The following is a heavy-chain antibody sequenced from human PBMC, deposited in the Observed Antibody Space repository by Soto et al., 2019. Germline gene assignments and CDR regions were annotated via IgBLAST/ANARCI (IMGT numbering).Heavy chain of an antibody. Sequence: VQLVDSGGGLVQPGGSLRLSCAASGFIFSNYVMSWVRQAPGKGLVWVSSISDSGGTSYYADSVKGRFTISRDNSKNTLYLQMNSLRAEDTAIYYCAKRPRALLTFDYWGQGTLVTVSS. J-gene: IGHJ4*02. V-gene: IGHV3-23*04. CDR1: GFIFSNYV. CDR2: ISDSGGTS. D-gene: IGHD1-26*01. CDR3: AKRPRALLTFDY.